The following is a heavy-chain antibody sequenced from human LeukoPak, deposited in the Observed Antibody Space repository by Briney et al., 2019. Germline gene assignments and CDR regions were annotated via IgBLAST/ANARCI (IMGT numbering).Heavy chain of an antibody. D-gene: IGHD3-22*01. CDR1: GYTFTSYY. Sequence: ASVKVSCKTSGYTFTSYYVSWARQAPGQGLEWMGWTSGYNAKTKYVQKFQGRITMTIDTSTTTAYMELRSLTSDGTAVYYCARVRDYYASSDYSDYWGQGTLVTVSS. V-gene: IGHV1-18*04. CDR2: TSGYNAKT. CDR3: ARVRDYYASSDYSDY. J-gene: IGHJ4*02.